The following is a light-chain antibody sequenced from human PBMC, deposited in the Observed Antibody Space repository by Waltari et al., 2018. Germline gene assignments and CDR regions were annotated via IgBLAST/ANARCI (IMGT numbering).Light chain of an antibody. CDR2: KAS. CDR1: QSLVHKDGYTY. CDR3: KQPVKWPPG. Sequence: DVVLTQSPLFLPVTLGQPASISCRSSQSLVHKDGYTYLTWFHQRPGQPPRRLFFKASYRDSGVPDRVSGSGSATDFPLTISRVEADDVGVYFCKQPVKWPPGFGPGTRVEIK. V-gene: IGKV2-30*02. J-gene: IGKJ3*01.